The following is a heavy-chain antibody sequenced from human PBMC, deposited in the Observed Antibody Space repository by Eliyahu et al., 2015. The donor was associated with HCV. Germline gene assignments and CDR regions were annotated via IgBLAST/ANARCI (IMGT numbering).Heavy chain of an antibody. Sequence: EVQLVESGGGLIQPGGSLRLSCXASGFTVSSSYMSWVRQAPGKGLEWVSVIYASGSTYYADSVKGRFTISRDNSKNTLYLQMNSLRAEDTAVYYCARDSPPYYYGSGSYSSDFWGQGTLVTVSS. CDR1: GFTVSSSY. CDR3: ARDSPPYYYGSGSYSSDF. V-gene: IGHV3-53*01. D-gene: IGHD3-10*01. J-gene: IGHJ4*02. CDR2: IYASGST.